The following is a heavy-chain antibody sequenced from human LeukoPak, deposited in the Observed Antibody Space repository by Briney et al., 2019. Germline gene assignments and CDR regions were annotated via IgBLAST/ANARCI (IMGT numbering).Heavy chain of an antibody. CDR2: ISAYNGNT. Sequence: ASVKVSCKASGYTFTGYYMHWVRQAPGQGLEWMGWISAYNGNTNYAQKLQGRVTMTTDTSTSTAYVELRSLRSDDTAVYYCARRYYDSSGYGFFPIDYWGQGTLVTVSS. D-gene: IGHD3-22*01. V-gene: IGHV1-18*04. J-gene: IGHJ4*02. CDR1: GYTFTGYY. CDR3: ARRYYDSSGYGFFPIDY.